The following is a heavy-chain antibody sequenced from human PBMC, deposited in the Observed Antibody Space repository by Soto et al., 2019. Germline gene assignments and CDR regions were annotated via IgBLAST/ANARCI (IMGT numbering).Heavy chain of an antibody. V-gene: IGHV5-51*01. Sequence: ESLKISCRASGYVFTTYWIAWVRQMPGKVLECMVIMNPADSDXXXXXXXGXXXXXXSDXXISXXXLXXXXXXXXDTAIYYCARQWNFDFWGPGTLVTVSS. CDR2: MNPADSDX. J-gene: IGHJ4*02. D-gene: IGHD1-1*01. CDR3: ARQWNFDF. CDR1: GYVFTTYW.